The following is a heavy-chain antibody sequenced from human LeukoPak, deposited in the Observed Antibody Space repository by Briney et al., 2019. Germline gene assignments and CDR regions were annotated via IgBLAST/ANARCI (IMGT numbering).Heavy chain of an antibody. J-gene: IGHJ4*02. CDR2: IYYSGST. Sequence: PSETLSLTCTVSGGSISSYYWSWIRQPPGQGQERIGYIYYSGSTNYNPSLKSRVTISVDTSKNQFSLKLSSVTAADTAVYYCARGIRGYSYTYYFDYWGQGTLVTVSS. D-gene: IGHD5-18*01. V-gene: IGHV4-59*08. CDR1: GGSISSYY. CDR3: ARGIRGYSYTYYFDY.